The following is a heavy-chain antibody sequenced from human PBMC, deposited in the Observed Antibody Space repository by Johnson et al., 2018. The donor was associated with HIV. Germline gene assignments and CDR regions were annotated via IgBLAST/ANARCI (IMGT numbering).Heavy chain of an antibody. V-gene: IGHV3-23*04. Sequence: VQLVESGGGLVQPGGSLRLSCAASGFTFSSYAMSWVRQAPGKGLEWVSTFSGSGDNTYYADSVRGRFAISRDNSKNTLYLQLNSLRAEDTAVYYCVRRFYDSSAFDIWGQGTLVTVSS. CDR2: FSGSGDNT. J-gene: IGHJ3*02. D-gene: IGHD3-22*01. CDR1: GFTFSSYA. CDR3: VRRFYDSSAFDI.